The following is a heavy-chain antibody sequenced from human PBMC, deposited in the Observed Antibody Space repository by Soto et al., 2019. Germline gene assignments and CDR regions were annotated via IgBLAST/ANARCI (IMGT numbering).Heavy chain of an antibody. V-gene: IGHV1-24*01. J-gene: IGHJ6*02. CDR2: FDPEDGET. CDR3: ATSRNYYYGMDV. CDR1: GYTLTELS. Sequence: ASVKVSCKVSGYTLTELSMHWVRQAPGKGLEWMGGFDPEDGETIYAQKFQGRVTMTEDTSTDTAYMELSSLRSEDTAVYYCATSRNYYYGMDVWGQGSTVTFSS.